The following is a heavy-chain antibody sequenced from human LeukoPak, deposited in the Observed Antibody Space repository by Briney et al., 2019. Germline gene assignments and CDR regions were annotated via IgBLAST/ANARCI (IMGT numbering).Heavy chain of an antibody. D-gene: IGHD3-22*01. CDR1: GGSVTSYY. CDR2: IYYSGST. Sequence: SETLSLTCTVSGGSVTSYYWSWIRQPPGKGLEWIGYIYYSGSTNYNPSLKSRVTISVDTSTNQFSLKLSSVTAADTAVYYCARDTSHYYDSSGYLDAFDIWGQGTMVTVSS. J-gene: IGHJ3*02. CDR3: ARDTSHYYDSSGYLDAFDI. V-gene: IGHV4-59*02.